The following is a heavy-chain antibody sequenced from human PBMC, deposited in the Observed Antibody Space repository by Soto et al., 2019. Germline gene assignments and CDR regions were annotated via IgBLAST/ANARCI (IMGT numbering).Heavy chain of an antibody. J-gene: IGHJ4*02. CDR1: GGSLSGYY. Sequence: QVQLQQWGAGLLKPSETLSLTCAVYGGSLSGYYWSWIRQTPGKGLEWIGEITHSGSTNYHPSLKSRVTISVDTSENQFSLKLSSVTAADTAVYYCARGGRDGDNGRLGPYYWGKGTLVTVSS. CDR2: ITHSGST. V-gene: IGHV4-34*01. D-gene: IGHD1-26*01. CDR3: ARGGRDGDNGRLGPYY.